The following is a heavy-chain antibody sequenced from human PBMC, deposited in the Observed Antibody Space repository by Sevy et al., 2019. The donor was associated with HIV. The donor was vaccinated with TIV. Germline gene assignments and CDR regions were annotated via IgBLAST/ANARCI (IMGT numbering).Heavy chain of an antibody. CDR3: ARDWSDSDFSWFDP. CDR2: ISGGSSTT. J-gene: IGHJ5*02. CDR1: GFTFSRYS. V-gene: IGHV3-48*01. D-gene: IGHD3-3*01. Sequence: GGSLRLSCTTSGFTFSRYSMNWVRQAPGKGLEWISYISGGSSTTFYVDSVKGRFTISRDNAKNSVYLQMNGLRVEDTAVYHCARDWSDSDFSWFDPWGQGTLVTVSS.